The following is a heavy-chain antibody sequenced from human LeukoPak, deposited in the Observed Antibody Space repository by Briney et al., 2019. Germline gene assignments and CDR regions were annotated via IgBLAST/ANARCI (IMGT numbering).Heavy chain of an antibody. J-gene: IGHJ4*02. V-gene: IGHV4-4*07. CDR1: GGSISTYY. CDR3: ARETHSGPFLDY. CDR2: IYTSGTI. D-gene: IGHD1-26*01. Sequence: SETLSLTCNVSGGSISTYYWSWIRQPAGKGLEWIGRIYTSGTINYNPSLQSRVTISGDKSKNQFSPKLRSVTAADTAVYYCARETHSGPFLDYSGQGILVTVSS.